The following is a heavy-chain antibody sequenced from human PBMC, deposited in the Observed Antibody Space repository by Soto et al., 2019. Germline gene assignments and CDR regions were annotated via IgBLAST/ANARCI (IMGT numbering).Heavy chain of an antibody. CDR3: ARDPRGLYNWKYVSGMDV. Sequence: QVQLQESGPGLVKPSQTLSLTCIVSGRSISRGDYFWSWIRQPPGKGLEWIGYIHYSGSTDYNPSLKRRATISVDTSNNHFSLKLSSVTAADTAVYYCARDPRGLYNWKYVSGMDVWGQGTTVIVSS. D-gene: IGHD1-7*01. J-gene: IGHJ6*02. V-gene: IGHV4-30-4*01. CDR1: GRSISRGDYF. CDR2: IHYSGST.